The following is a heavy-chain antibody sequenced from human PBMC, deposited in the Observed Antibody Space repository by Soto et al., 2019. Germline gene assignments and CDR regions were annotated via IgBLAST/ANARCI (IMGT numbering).Heavy chain of an antibody. Sequence: HPGGSLRLSCAASGFTFSSYAMSWVRQAPGKGLEWVSAISGSGGSTYYADSVKGRFTISRDNSKNTLYLQMNSLRAEDTAVYYCAKDIFKQSQQLLTPYGMDVWGQGTTVTVSS. V-gene: IGHV3-23*01. J-gene: IGHJ6*02. CDR2: ISGSGGST. D-gene: IGHD6-13*01. CDR1: GFTFSSYA. CDR3: AKDIFKQSQQLLTPYGMDV.